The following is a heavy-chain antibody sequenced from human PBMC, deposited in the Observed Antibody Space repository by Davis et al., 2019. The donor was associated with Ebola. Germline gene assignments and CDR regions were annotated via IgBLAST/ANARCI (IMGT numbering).Heavy chain of an antibody. Sequence: GESLKISCAASGFTFSSYGMHWVRQAPGKGLEWVAVISYDGSNKYYADSVKGRFTISRDNSKNTLYLQMNSLRAEDTAVYYCAKGTTPSYWGQGTLVTVSS. CDR3: AKGTTPSY. D-gene: IGHD4-11*01. CDR2: ISYDGSNK. CDR1: GFTFSSYG. V-gene: IGHV3-30*18. J-gene: IGHJ4*02.